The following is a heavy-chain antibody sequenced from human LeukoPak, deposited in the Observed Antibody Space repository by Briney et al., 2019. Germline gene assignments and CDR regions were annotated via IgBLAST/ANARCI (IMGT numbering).Heavy chain of an antibody. CDR2: ISAYNGNT. CDR1: GYTFTSYG. V-gene: IGHV1-18*01. J-gene: IGHJ5*02. CDR3: ARVGRHEIVGAIWFDP. D-gene: IGHD1-26*01. Sequence: ASVKVSCKASGYTFTSYGISWVRQAPGQGLEWMGWISAYNGNTNYAQKLQGRVTMTTDTSTSTAYMELRSLRSDDTAVYYCARVGRHEIVGAIWFDPWGQGTLVTVSS.